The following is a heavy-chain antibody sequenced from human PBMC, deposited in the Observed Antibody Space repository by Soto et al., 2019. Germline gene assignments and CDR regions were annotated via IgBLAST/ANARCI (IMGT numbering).Heavy chain of an antibody. J-gene: IGHJ4*02. CDR3: ARDLGYSTFDY. Sequence: EASVKVSCKASGYTFTSYAMHWVRQAPGQRLEWMGWINAGNGNTKYSQKFQGRVTITRDTSASTAYMELSSLRSEDTAVYYCARDLGYSTFDYWGQGTLVTVSS. D-gene: IGHD6-13*01. CDR2: INAGNGNT. V-gene: IGHV1-3*01. CDR1: GYTFTSYA.